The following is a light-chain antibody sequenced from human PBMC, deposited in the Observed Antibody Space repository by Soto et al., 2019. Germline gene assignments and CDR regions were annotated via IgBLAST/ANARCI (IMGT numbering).Light chain of an antibody. J-gene: IGKJ1*01. Sequence: EIVLTQSPATLSVSPGDRVTLSCRASQSVDINLAWYQQRPGQPPRLLVYGASTKATDMPGRFSGRGSGTEFTLTINNLQSEDFAVDYCQQYRNWLRTFGQGTKVDIK. CDR1: QSVDIN. V-gene: IGKV3-15*01. CDR2: GAS. CDR3: QQYRNWLRT.